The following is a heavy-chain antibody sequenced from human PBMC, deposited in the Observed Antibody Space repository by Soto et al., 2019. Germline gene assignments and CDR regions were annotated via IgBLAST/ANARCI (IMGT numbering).Heavy chain of an antibody. J-gene: IGHJ4*02. CDR3: AKAKYYYDSSGFDY. CDR2: ISWNSGSI. CDR1: GFTFDDYA. Sequence: PXGSLRLSCSAAGFTFDDYAMHWVRQAPGKGLEWVSGISWNSGSIGYADSVKGRFTISRDNAKNSLYLQMNSLRAEGTALYYCAKAKYYYDSSGFDYWGQGTLVTVSS. D-gene: IGHD3-22*01. V-gene: IGHV3-9*01.